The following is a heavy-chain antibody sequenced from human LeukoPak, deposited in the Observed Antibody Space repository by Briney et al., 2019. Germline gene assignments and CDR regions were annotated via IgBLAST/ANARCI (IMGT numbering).Heavy chain of an antibody. D-gene: IGHD6-19*01. CDR3: ARATSGGIAVAAGFDY. J-gene: IGHJ4*02. CDR2: ISSSSSYI. CDR1: GFTFSSYS. V-gene: IGHV3-21*01. Sequence: GGSLRLSCAASGFTFSSYSMNWVRQAPGKGLEWVSSISSSSSYIYYADSVKGRFAISRDNAKNSLYLQMNSLRAEDTAVYYCARATSGGIAVAAGFDYWGQGTLVTVSP.